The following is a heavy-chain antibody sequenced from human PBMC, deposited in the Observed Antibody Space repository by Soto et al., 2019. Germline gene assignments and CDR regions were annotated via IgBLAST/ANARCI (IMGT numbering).Heavy chain of an antibody. J-gene: IGHJ4*02. V-gene: IGHV3-15*07. CDR1: GRIFTNAW. CDR2: IKSRADGGTT. D-gene: IGHD1-1*01. CDR3: TNLATTAQGS. Sequence: EVQLVESGGGLVEPGGSLRLSCAVSGRIFTNAWVNWVRQAPGKGLECVGRIKSRADGGTTDYAAPVKGRFTIPRDDSNTTVSLQLNSLTSEDTAVYYCTNLATTAQGSWGQGTLGTVS.